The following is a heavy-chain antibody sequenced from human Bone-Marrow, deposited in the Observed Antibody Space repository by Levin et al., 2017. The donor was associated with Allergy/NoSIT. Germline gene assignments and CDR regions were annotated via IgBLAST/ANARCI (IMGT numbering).Heavy chain of an antibody. CDR1: RYIFTNSD. CDR3: AKSGGFWSVDY. J-gene: IGHJ4*02. V-gene: IGHV1-46*01. Sequence: VASVKVSCKASRYIFTNSDIHWVRQAPGQGLEWMGIIYPSGDRTTYAQQFQGRLTMTRDTSTSTVNMELSSLRSEDTAVYYCAKSGGFWSVDYWGQGTLVTVSS. D-gene: IGHD3-3*01. CDR2: IYPSGDRT.